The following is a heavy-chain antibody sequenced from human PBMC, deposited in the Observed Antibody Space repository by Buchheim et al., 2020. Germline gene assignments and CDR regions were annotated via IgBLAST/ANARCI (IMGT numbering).Heavy chain of an antibody. Sequence: VQLVESGGGLVKPGGSLRLSCAASGFTFSDYYMSWIRQAPGKGLEWVSYISSSGSTIYYADSVKGRFTISRDNAKNSLYLQMNSLRAEDTAVYYCARYCTNGVCYSRGDYYYGMDVWGQGTT. D-gene: IGHD2-8*01. CDR1: GFTFSDYY. J-gene: IGHJ6*02. V-gene: IGHV3-11*01. CDR3: ARYCTNGVCYSRGDYYYGMDV. CDR2: ISSSGSTI.